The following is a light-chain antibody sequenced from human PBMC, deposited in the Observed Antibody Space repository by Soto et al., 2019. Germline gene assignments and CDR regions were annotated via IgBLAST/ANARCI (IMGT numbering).Light chain of an antibody. CDR3: QQYGSSLQT. CDR2: GAS. V-gene: IGKV3-20*01. CDR1: QSVSSSY. J-gene: IGKJ1*01. Sequence: EIVLTQSPGTLSLSPGERATLSCRASQSVSSSYLAWYQQKPGQAPRLLIYGASSRATGIPDRFSGSGSGTDFTLTISRLEPEDLAVYYCQQYGSSLQTFGHGTKVEIK.